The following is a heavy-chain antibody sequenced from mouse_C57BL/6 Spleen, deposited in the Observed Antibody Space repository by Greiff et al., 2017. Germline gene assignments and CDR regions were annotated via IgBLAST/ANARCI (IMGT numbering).Heavy chain of an antibody. CDR1: GFNIKDDY. Sequence: VQLQQSGAELVRPGASVKLSCTASGFNIKDDYMHWVKQRPEQGLEWIGWIDPENGDTEYASKFQGKATITADTSSNTAYLQLSSLTSEDTAVYYCTPDCAEFAYWGQGTLVTVSA. CDR3: TPDCAEFAY. CDR2: IDPENGDT. V-gene: IGHV14-4*01. J-gene: IGHJ3*01.